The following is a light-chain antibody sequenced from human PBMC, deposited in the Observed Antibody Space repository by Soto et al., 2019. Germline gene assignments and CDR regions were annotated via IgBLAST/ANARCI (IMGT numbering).Light chain of an antibody. V-gene: IGLV2-14*01. CDR3: SSYTSSSIDYV. CDR1: SSDVGGYNY. Sequence: QSALTQPASVSGSPGQSITISCTGTSSDVGGYNYVSWYQQHPGKAHKLIIYEVSNRPSGVSNRFSGSKSGNTASLTISGLQAEDEADYYCSSYTSSSIDYVFGTGTKLTVL. CDR2: EVS. J-gene: IGLJ1*01.